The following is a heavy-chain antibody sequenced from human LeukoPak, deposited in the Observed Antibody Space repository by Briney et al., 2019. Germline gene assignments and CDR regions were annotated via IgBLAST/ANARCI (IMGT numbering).Heavy chain of an antibody. Sequence: ASVKVSCKASGYAFTNYAVQWVRQAPGQRLEWMGWVNAGNGDTRYSPKFQGRVTIVRDTSASTAYMELSSLTSEDTAVYYCARDGITGATYIGYDYWGQGTLVTVSS. J-gene: IGHJ4*02. CDR2: VNAGNGDT. V-gene: IGHV1-3*01. CDR3: ARDGITGATYIGYDY. D-gene: IGHD1-20*01. CDR1: GYAFTNYA.